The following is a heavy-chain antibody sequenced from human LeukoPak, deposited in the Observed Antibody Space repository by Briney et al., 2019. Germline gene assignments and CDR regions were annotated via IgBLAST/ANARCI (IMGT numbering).Heavy chain of an antibody. J-gene: IGHJ4*02. D-gene: IGHD6-19*01. Sequence: GGSLRLSCAASGFTFSSYGMHWVRQAPGKGLEWVAVIWYDGSNKYYADSVKGRFTISRDNSKNTLYLQMNSLRAEDTAVYYCARAVVPVAGDYWGQGTLVTVSS. V-gene: IGHV3-33*01. CDR1: GFTFSSYG. CDR3: ARAVVPVAGDY. CDR2: IWYDGSNK.